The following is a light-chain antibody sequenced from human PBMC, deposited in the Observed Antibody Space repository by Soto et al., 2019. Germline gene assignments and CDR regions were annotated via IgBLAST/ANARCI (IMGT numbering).Light chain of an antibody. CDR3: QQYDTYPWT. CDR1: QSISSW. J-gene: IGKJ1*01. CDR2: DAS. V-gene: IGKV1-5*01. Sequence: DSQMTQAAATPSASVGDRDTITCRASQSISSWLAWYQQKPGKAPKLLIYDASSLESGVPSRFSGSGSGTEFTLTISSLQPDDFATYYCQQYDTYPWTFGQGTKV.